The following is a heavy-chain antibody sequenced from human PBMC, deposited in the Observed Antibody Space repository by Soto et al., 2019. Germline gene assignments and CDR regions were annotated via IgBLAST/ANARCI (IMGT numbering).Heavy chain of an antibody. Sequence: ASVKVSCKASGYTFTSYGISWVRQAPGQGLEWMGWISAYNGNTNYAQKLQGRVTMTTDTSTSTAYMELRSLRSDDTAVYYCARWPQERILTGSNWFDPWGQGTLVTVSS. D-gene: IGHD3-9*01. CDR2: ISAYNGNT. CDR1: GYTFTSYG. CDR3: ARWPQERILTGSNWFDP. J-gene: IGHJ5*02. V-gene: IGHV1-18*01.